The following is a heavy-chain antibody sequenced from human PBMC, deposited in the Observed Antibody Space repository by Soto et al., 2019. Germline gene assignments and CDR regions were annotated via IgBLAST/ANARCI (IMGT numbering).Heavy chain of an antibody. CDR1: GYTFTSYG. Sequence: QVQLVQSGAEVKKPGASVKVSCKASGYTFTSYGISWVRQAPGQRLERMGWISAYNGNTNYAQKLQGRVTMTTDTSTSTAYMELRSLRSDDTAVYYCAITTMIVAPGWFDPWGQGTLVTVSS. CDR2: ISAYNGNT. D-gene: IGHD3-22*01. J-gene: IGHJ5*02. V-gene: IGHV1-18*01. CDR3: AITTMIVAPGWFDP.